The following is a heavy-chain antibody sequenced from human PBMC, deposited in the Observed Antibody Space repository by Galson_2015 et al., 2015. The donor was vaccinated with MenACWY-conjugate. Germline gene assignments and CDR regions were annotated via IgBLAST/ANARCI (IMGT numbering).Heavy chain of an antibody. V-gene: IGHV3-49*03. Sequence: SLRLSCAASGFTFGDYAMSWFRQAPGKGLEWVGFIRSKAYGGTTEYAASVKGRFTISRDDSKSIAYLQMNSLKTEDTAVYYCTRDRWGWELFEYYYYYMDVWGKGTTVTVSS. CDR1: GFTFGDYA. CDR3: TRDRWGWELFEYYYYYMDV. J-gene: IGHJ6*03. D-gene: IGHD1-26*01. CDR2: IRSKAYGGTT.